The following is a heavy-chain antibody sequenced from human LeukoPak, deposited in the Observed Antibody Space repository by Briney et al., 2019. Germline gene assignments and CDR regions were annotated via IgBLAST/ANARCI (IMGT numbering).Heavy chain of an antibody. CDR2: ISSSSSYT. Sequence: PGGSLRLSCAASEFTFSNYYMRWMRQAPGKGLEWVSYISSSSSYTNYADSVKGRFTISRDNSKNTLYLQMGSLRAEDMAVYYCARVSSSGTYGDYWGQGTLVTVSS. CDR1: EFTFSNYY. J-gene: IGHJ4*02. V-gene: IGHV3-11*06. D-gene: IGHD1-26*01. CDR3: ARVSSSGTYGDY.